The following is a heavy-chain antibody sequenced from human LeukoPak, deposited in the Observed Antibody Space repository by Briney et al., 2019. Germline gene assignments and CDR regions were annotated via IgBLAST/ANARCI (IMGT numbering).Heavy chain of an antibody. CDR2: IYYSGST. CDR3: ARDTGYSYGLDAFDI. Sequence: SETLSLTCTVSGGSISSYYWSWIRQPPGKGLELIGYIYYSGSTNYNPSLKSRVTISVDTSKNQFSLKLSSVTAADTAVYYCARDTGYSYGLDAFDIWGQGTMVTVSS. D-gene: IGHD5-18*01. CDR1: GGSISSYY. J-gene: IGHJ3*02. V-gene: IGHV4-59*01.